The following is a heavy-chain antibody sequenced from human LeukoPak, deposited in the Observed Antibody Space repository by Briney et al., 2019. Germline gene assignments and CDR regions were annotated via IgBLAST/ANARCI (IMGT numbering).Heavy chain of an antibody. CDR1: GYTFTGYY. Sequence: GASVKVSCKASGYTFTGYYMHWVRQAPGQGLEWMGWINPNSGGTNYAQKFQGRVTMTRDTSISTAYMELSRLRSDDTAVYYCAREGGYSSSWYDYWGQGTLVTVSS. D-gene: IGHD6-13*01. V-gene: IGHV1-2*02. J-gene: IGHJ4*02. CDR3: AREGGYSSSWYDY. CDR2: INPNSGGT.